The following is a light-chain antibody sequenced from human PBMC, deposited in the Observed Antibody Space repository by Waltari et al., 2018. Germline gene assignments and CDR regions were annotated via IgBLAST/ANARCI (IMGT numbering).Light chain of an antibody. CDR1: SVGRKN. CDR2: RDG. CDR3: HVWDSGTEF. J-gene: IGLJ2*01. V-gene: IGLV3-9*01. Sequence: SYELTQPLSVSVALGPTATMTCGGDSVGRKNVHWYQQKPGQAPLLVIYRDGNRPSGIPERFSASNSGNMATLTISGAQVADEADYYCHVWDSGTEFFGGGTKLTVL.